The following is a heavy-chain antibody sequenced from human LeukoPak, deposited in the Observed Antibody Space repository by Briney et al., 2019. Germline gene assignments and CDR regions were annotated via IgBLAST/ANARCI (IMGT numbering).Heavy chain of an antibody. V-gene: IGHV3-21*01. Sequence: GGSLRLSCAASGFTFSTYSMNWVRQAPGKGLGWVSSISSSGDYIYYADSVKGRFTISRDNSKNTLYLQMNSLRAEDTAVYYCARDVSYDFWSGYYRPYYYYGMDVWGQGTTVTVSS. D-gene: IGHD3-3*01. CDR1: GFTFSTYS. CDR2: ISSSGDYI. CDR3: ARDVSYDFWSGYYRPYYYYGMDV. J-gene: IGHJ6*02.